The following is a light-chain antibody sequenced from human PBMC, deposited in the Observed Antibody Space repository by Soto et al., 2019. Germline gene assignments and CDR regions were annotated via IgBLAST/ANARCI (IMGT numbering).Light chain of an antibody. V-gene: IGKV3-11*01. J-gene: IGKJ4*01. CDR1: QSVTTF. CDR3: QQRSPLPLT. CDR2: DAS. Sequence: EIVLTQSPATLSLSPGERATLSCRASQSVTTFLAWYQQKPDQAPRLLIYDASTRATGTPARFSGSGSGTDFTLTISSLEPEDFAVYYCQQRSPLPLTFGGGTKVEIK.